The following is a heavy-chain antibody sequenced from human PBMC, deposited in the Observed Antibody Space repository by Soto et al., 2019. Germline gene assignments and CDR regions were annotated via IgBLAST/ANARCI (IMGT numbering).Heavy chain of an antibody. Sequence: SETLSLTCTVSGGSISSYYWSWIRQPPGKGLEWIGYIYYSGSTNYNPSLKSRVTISVDTSKNQFSLKLSSVTAADTAVYYCASGVTTLVGYFDSWGQGTLVTVS. J-gene: IGHJ4*02. D-gene: IGHD4-17*01. V-gene: IGHV4-59*01. CDR3: ASGVTTLVGYFDS. CDR1: GGSISSYY. CDR2: IYYSGST.